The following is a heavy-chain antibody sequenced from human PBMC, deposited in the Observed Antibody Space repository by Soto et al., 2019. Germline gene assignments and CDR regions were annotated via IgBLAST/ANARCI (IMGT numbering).Heavy chain of an antibody. Sequence: QVQLVQSGAEVKKPGSSVKVSCKASGDTFSRSSIHWVRQAPGQGLEWMGRIVPMYGIADYAQKFQGRLTITADKSTTTAYMDLSSVVSEATALYYCARALNDFGDDIGDGFDPWGQGTRLTVSS. CDR1: GDTFSRSS. V-gene: IGHV1-69*02. CDR2: IVPMYGIA. CDR3: ARALNDFGDDIGDGFDP. D-gene: IGHD4-17*01. J-gene: IGHJ5*02.